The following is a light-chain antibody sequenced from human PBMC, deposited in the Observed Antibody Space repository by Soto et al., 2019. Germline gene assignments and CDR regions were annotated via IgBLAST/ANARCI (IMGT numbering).Light chain of an antibody. J-gene: IGKJ4*01. CDR1: QSFSNT. CDR3: LQYNNWPLT. CDR2: AAS. V-gene: IGKV3-15*01. Sequence: IVITESRATLSIYHGERATLCWMASQSFSNTVAWSQQKPGQAPRLLIYAASTRASGIPATFSGSGSGTEFTLAISSLQSEDFAVYYCLQYNNWPLTSGG.